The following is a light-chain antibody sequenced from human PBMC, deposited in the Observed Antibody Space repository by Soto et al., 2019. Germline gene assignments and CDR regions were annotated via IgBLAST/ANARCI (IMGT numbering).Light chain of an antibody. CDR2: AAS. J-gene: IGKJ2*01. V-gene: IGKV1-39*01. CDR1: QSISGY. Sequence: DIEMTQSPSCLSASVGDRVTITCRASQSISGYLNWYQQKPGKTPKLLIYAASVLQSGVPARFGGSRSGTVFTLTITRLQPEDFASYYCQQSYTTPYTFGQGAKLDIK. CDR3: QQSYTTPYT.